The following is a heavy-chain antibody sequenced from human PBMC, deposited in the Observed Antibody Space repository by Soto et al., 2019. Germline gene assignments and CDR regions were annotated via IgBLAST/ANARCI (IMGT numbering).Heavy chain of an antibody. CDR3: AREYYYTMDV. CDR1: GFTFRDYY. CDR2: IDSSTKYT. Sequence: QVQLVESGGGLVRPGGSLRLSCEASGFTFRDYYMTWFRQAPGKGLEWLSYIDSSTKYTNYADSVKGRFTIYRDNAKNSLYLKMNSLGGDDTSVYYCAREYYYTMDVWGQGTMVTVSS. J-gene: IGHJ6*02. V-gene: IGHV3-11*05.